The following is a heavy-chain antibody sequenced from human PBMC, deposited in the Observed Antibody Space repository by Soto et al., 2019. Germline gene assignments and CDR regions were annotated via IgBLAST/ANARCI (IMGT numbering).Heavy chain of an antibody. D-gene: IGHD2-15*01. V-gene: IGHV1-2*04. Sequence: ASVKVSCKASGYTFTGYYMHWVRQAPGQGLEWMGWINPNSGGTNYAQKFQGWVTMTRDTSISTAYMELSRLRSDDTAVYYCARAILASVHSWFDPWGQGTLVTVSS. CDR3: ARAILASVHSWFDP. CDR1: GYTFTGYY. CDR2: INPNSGGT. J-gene: IGHJ5*02.